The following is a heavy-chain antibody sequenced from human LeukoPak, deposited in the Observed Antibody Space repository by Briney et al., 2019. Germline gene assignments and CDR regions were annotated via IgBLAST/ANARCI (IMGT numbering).Heavy chain of an antibody. CDR3: ARSGVVVDALERGVANWFDP. D-gene: IGHD2-15*01. V-gene: IGHV3-21*01. CDR2: I. Sequence: GGSLRLSCAASGFTFSSYAMNWVRQAPGKGLEWVSSIKGRFTISRDNAKNSLYPQVNSLRAEDTAVYYCARSGVVVDALERGVANWFDPWGQGTLVTVSS. CDR1: GFTFSSYA. J-gene: IGHJ5*02.